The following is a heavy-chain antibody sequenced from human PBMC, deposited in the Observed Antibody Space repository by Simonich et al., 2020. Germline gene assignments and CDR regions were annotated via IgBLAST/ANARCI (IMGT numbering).Heavy chain of an antibody. V-gene: IGHV3-48*03. D-gene: IGHD6-6*01. CDR3: ARDFRLQLVEIGTYYYYGMDV. CDR2: IISSGSTI. CDR1: GFTFSSYE. Sequence: EVQLVESGGGLVQPGGSLRLSCAASGFTFSSYEMNWVRQAPGKGLEWVSYIISSGSTIYYADSVKGRFTISRDNAKNSLYRQMNSLRAEDTAVYYCARDFRLQLVEIGTYYYYGMDVWGQGTTVTVSS. J-gene: IGHJ6*02.